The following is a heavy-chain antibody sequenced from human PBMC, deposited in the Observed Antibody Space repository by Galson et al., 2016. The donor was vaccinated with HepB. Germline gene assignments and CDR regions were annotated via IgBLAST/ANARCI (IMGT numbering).Heavy chain of an antibody. CDR1: GFTFNRDG. Sequence: SLRLSCAASGFTFNRDGMHWVRQAPGKGLEWVAVIWYDGSNKYYADSVKGRFTVSRDNSKNTLYLEMNSLRAEDTAVYYCARDRRGHGHTVFDYWGQGTLVTVSS. V-gene: IGHV3-33*01. D-gene: IGHD2-2*02. CDR3: ARDRRGHGHTVFDY. J-gene: IGHJ4*02. CDR2: IWYDGSNK.